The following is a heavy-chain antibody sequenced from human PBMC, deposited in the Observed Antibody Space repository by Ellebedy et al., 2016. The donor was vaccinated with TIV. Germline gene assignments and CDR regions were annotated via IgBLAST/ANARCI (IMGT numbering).Heavy chain of an antibody. CDR2: MYYSGST. D-gene: IGHD1-14*01. J-gene: IGHJ4*02. V-gene: IGHV4-59*01. CDR1: GGSFSGYY. CDR3: ARVTPKRYFDY. Sequence: SETLSLTCAVYGGSFSGYYWSWIRQPPGKGLEWIGYMYYSGSTNYNPSLKSRVTISVDTSKNQFSLKLSSVTAADTAVYYCARVTPKRYFDYWGQGTLVTVSS.